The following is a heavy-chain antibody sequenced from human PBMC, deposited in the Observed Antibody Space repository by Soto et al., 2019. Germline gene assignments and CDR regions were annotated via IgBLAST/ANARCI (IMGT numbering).Heavy chain of an antibody. Sequence: GASVKVSCRASGYTLTAHYMHWVRQAPGQGLEWMGWINPNSGGTNYGQNFQDRVTMTRDTSITTASMELSRLRSDDTAVYYCARDREVLLWFGDSNESGGTIDHWGQGTLVTVSS. D-gene: IGHD3-10*01. CDR2: INPNSGGT. J-gene: IGHJ4*02. V-gene: IGHV1-2*02. CDR3: ARDREVLLWFGDSNESGGTIDH. CDR1: GYTLTAHY.